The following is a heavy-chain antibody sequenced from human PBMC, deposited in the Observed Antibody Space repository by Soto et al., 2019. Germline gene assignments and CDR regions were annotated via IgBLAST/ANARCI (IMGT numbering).Heavy chain of an antibody. CDR1: GGSISSYY. D-gene: IGHD5-18*01. V-gene: IGHV4-59*01. Sequence: SETLSLTCTVSGGSISSYYWSWIRQPPGKGLEWIGYIYYSGSTNYNPSLKSRVTISVDTSKNQFSLKLSSVTAADTAVYYCARGPEKGYSYGYDYWFDPWGQGTLVTVS. J-gene: IGHJ5*02. CDR3: ARGPEKGYSYGYDYWFDP. CDR2: IYYSGST.